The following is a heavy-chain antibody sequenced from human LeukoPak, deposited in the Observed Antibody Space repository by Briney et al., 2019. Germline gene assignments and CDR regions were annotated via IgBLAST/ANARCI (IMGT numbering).Heavy chain of an antibody. V-gene: IGHV3-30*02. CDR2: ILYDGTNK. Sequence: PGGSLRLSCAASGFTLSDYGMHWVRQAPGKGLEWVALILYDGTNKYYADSVKGRFTISRDISKNTLYLRMSSLRAEDTAVYHCAKDQNCFGSGNSAVDSWGQGTLVTVSS. D-gene: IGHD3-10*01. CDR1: GFTLSDYG. CDR3: AKDQNCFGSGNSAVDS. J-gene: IGHJ4*02.